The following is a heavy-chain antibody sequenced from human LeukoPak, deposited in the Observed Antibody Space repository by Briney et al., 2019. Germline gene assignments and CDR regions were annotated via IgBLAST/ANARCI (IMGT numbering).Heavy chain of an antibody. V-gene: IGHV4-4*07. CDR1: GGSINGYY. D-gene: IGHD6-13*01. J-gene: IGHJ5*02. Sequence: SETLSLTCTVSGGSINGYYWSWIRQPAGKGLEWIGRIYNSESINYNPSLKSRVTMSIDKPKNQFSLKLKSVTAADTAVYYCAGDRSRSYTRDWFDPWGQGALVTVSS. CDR3: AGDRSRSYTRDWFDP. CDR2: IYNSESI.